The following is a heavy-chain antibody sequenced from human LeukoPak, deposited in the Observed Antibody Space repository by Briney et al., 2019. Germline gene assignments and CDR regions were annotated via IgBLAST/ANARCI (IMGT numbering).Heavy chain of an antibody. CDR3: ARLRADDYVWGSYRYDAFDI. D-gene: IGHD3-16*02. Sequence: AGASLQISCKGSGYSFTSYWIGWVRQMPGKGLEWMGIIYPGDSDTRYSPSFQGQVTISADKSISTAYLQWSSLKASDTAMYYCARLRADDYVWGSYRYDAFDIWGQGTMVTVSS. CDR2: IYPGDSDT. V-gene: IGHV5-51*01. CDR1: GYSFTSYW. J-gene: IGHJ3*02.